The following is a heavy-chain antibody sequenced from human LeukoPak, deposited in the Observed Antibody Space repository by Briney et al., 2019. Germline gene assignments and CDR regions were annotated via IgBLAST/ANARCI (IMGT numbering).Heavy chain of an antibody. V-gene: IGHV4-59*01. J-gene: IGHJ3*02. CDR1: GGSISSYY. CDR2: IYYSGST. CDR3: ARHEWGITNAFDT. Sequence: SETLSLTCTVSGGSISSYYWSWIRQSPGKGLEWIGYIYYSGSTNYNPSLKSRVTISVDTSKNQFSLRLSSVTAADTAVYYCARHEWGITNAFDTWGQGTMVTVSS. D-gene: IGHD1-26*01.